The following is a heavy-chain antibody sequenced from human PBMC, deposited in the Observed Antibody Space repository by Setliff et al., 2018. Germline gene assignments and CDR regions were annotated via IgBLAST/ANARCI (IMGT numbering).Heavy chain of an antibody. CDR1: GYTFTSYG. Sequence: ASVKVSCKASGYTFTSYGISWVRQALGQGLEWMGWISPYDGQTSFAQKFQGRVTMTTDTSTSTAYMELRSLRSDDTALYYCVRGTEGYYWGQGTLVTVSS. V-gene: IGHV1-18*01. J-gene: IGHJ4*02. CDR3: VRGTEGYY. D-gene: IGHD1-1*01. CDR2: ISPYDGQT.